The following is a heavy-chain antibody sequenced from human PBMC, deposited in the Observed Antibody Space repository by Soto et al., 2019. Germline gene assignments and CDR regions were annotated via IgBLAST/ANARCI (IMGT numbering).Heavy chain of an antibody. D-gene: IGHD3-22*01. J-gene: IGHJ5*02. Sequence: ASVKVSCKASGGTFSSYAISWVRQAPGQGLEWMGGIIPIFGTANYAQKFQGGVTITADESTSTAYMELSSLRSEDTAVYYCARDRDYYDSGYPYNWFDPWGQGTLVTVSS. CDR2: IIPIFGTA. CDR3: ARDRDYYDSGYPYNWFDP. V-gene: IGHV1-69*13. CDR1: GGTFSSYA.